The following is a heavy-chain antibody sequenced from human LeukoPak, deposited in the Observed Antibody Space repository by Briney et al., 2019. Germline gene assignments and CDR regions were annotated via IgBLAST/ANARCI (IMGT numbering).Heavy chain of an antibody. V-gene: IGHV3-48*03. CDR2: ISSSGSII. CDR3: ARDKYYYENSGQQFDY. CDR1: GFTFSSYE. J-gene: IGHJ4*02. Sequence: PGGSLRLSCAASGFTFSSYEMNWVRQAPGKGLEWVSYISSSGSIIHYAGSVKGRFTISRDNAKNSLYLQMNSLRAEDTAVYYCARDKYYYENSGQQFDYWGQGTLVTVSS. D-gene: IGHD3-22*01.